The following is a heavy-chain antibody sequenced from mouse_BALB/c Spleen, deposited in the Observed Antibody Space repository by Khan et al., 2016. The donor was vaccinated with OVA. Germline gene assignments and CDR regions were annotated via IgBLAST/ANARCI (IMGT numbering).Heavy chain of an antibody. CDR1: GYSITSGYY. Sequence: EVKLEVSGPGLVKPSQSLSLTCSVTGYSITSGYYWSWIRQFPGNRLEWMGYISYDGSNNYNPSLKNRISITRDTSKQQFFLKLNSVTTEDTATYYCASKSYGKGAYWGQGTLVTVSA. J-gene: IGHJ3*01. V-gene: IGHV3-6*02. D-gene: IGHD2-1*01. CDR3: ASKSYGKGAY. CDR2: ISYDGSN.